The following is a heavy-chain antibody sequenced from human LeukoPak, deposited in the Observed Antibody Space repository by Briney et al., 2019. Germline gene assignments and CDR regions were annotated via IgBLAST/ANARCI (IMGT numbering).Heavy chain of an antibody. CDR2: ISGSGGST. CDR3: AKFGMDV. J-gene: IGHJ6*03. Sequence: ETLSLTCTVSGGSISSSSYYWGWIRQPPGKGLEWVSAISGSGGSTYYADSVKGRFTISRDNSKNTLYLQMNSLRAEDTAVYYCAKFGMDVWGKGTTVTISS. D-gene: IGHD3-16*01. V-gene: IGHV3-23*01. CDR1: GGSISSSSYY.